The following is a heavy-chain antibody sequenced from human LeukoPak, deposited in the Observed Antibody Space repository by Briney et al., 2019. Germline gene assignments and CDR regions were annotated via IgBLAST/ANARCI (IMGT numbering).Heavy chain of an antibody. V-gene: IGHV3-73*01. D-gene: IGHD2/OR15-2a*01. Sequence: GGSLKLSCEASGFTFSGSAMHWVRQASGKGLEWVGCIRSTTDTAYAASVKGRFTISRDDSKNTAYLQMNSLKTEDTAVYYCTRLRHSNTDYYYYYGMDVWGQGTTVTVSS. J-gene: IGHJ6*02. CDR3: TRLRHSNTDYYYYYGMDV. CDR2: IRSTTDT. CDR1: GFTFSGSA.